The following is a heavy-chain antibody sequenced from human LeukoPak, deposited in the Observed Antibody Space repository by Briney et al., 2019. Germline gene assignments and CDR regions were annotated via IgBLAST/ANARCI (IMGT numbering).Heavy chain of an antibody. CDR3: ASTSYYDSSGFYY. V-gene: IGHV3-7*01. J-gene: IGHJ4*02. D-gene: IGHD3-22*01. CDR2: IKQDGSEK. CDR1: GYTFSSYW. Sequence: PGGSLRLSCAASGYTFSSYWMSWVRQAPGKGLEWAANIKQDGSEKYYVDSVKGRFTISRDNAKNSLFLQMNSLRAEDTAVYYCASTSYYDSSGFYYWGQGTLVTVSS.